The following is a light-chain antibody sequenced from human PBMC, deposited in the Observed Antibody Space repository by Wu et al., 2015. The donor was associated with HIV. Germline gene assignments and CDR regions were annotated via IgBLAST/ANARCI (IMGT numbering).Light chain of an antibody. Sequence: SSQGQSRVLATDLGLVPTRKPGQAPRLLIYGTSTRATGVPARFSGSGSVTDFTLTISSLQSEDFAVYFCQHHNNWRYSFGQGTRLEIK. CDR1: RVLATD. J-gene: IGKJ2*03. V-gene: IGKV3-15*01. CDR3: QHHNNWRYS. CDR2: GTS.